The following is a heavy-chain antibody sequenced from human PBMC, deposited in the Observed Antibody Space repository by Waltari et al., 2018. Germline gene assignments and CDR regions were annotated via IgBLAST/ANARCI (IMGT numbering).Heavy chain of an antibody. V-gene: IGHV3-48*03. CDR2: MSSSGSTI. D-gene: IGHD3-22*01. J-gene: IGHJ4*02. CDR3: ARDQALPYYDSSGYYYGIFDY. CDR1: GFTFSSYE. Sequence: EVQLVESGGGLVQPGGSLRLSCAASGFTFSSYEMNWVRQAPGQGLERVSYMSSSGSTIYYADSVKGRFTISRDNAKNSLYLQMNSLRAEDTAVYYCARDQALPYYDSSGYYYGIFDYWGQGTLVTVSS.